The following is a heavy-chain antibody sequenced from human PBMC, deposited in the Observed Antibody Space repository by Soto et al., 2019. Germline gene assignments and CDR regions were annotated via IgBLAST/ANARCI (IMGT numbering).Heavy chain of an antibody. D-gene: IGHD6-19*01. CDR3: ARAPPTRRAGAAG. CDR1: GFTFSSYW. CDR2: INSDGSST. Sequence: EVQLVESGGGLVQPGGSLRLSCAASGFTFSSYWMHWVRQAPGKGLVWVSRINSDGSSTSYADSVKGRFTISRDNAKNTLYLQLTSLRAEDTAVYYCARAPPTRRAGAAGWGQGTLVTVSS. V-gene: IGHV3-74*01. J-gene: IGHJ4*02.